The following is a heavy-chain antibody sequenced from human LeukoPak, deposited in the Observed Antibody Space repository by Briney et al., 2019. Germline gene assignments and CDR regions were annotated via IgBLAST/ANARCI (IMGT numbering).Heavy chain of an antibody. J-gene: IGHJ4*02. CDR1: GFTFSSYG. D-gene: IGHD2-15*01. V-gene: IGHV3-30*18. Sequence: GRSLRLSCAASGFTFSSYGMHWVRQAPGKGLEWVAVISYDGSNKYYADSVKGRFTISRDNSKNTLYLEMNSLGAEDTAVYYCAKVDCLGSCYRYCFDSWGQGTLVTVSS. CDR3: AKVDCLGSCYRYCFDS. CDR2: ISYDGSNK.